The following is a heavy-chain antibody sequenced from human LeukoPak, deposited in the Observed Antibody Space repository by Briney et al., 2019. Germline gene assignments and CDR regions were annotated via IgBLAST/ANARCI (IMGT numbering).Heavy chain of an antibody. Sequence: PGRSLDLSCAASGFILNDYGMHWVRLAPGKGLEWVADIWFDKNKHFADSVKGRFAISRDNSKNTVYLQINSLRAEDTAVYYCARDRHCVNGVCHSPPGMDVWGQGTTVTVSS. V-gene: IGHV3-33*01. J-gene: IGHJ6*02. CDR1: GFILNDYG. CDR2: IWFDKNK. D-gene: IGHD2-8*01. CDR3: ARDRHCVNGVCHSPPGMDV.